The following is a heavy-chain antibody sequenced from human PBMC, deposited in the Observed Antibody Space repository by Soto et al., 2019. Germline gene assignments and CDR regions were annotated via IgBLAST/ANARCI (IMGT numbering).Heavy chain of an antibody. CDR1: GFSLSSTRVA. J-gene: IGHJ4*02. Sequence: SGPTLVNPTQTLTLTCTFSGFSLSSTRVAVGWIRQPPGKALEWLAPIYWDDDKRYSPFLKSRLTITKDTSKNQVVLTMTNMDPVDTATYYCAHSVVAGLGYYFDYWGQGTLVTVSS. CDR2: IYWDDDK. CDR3: AHSVVAGLGYYFDY. V-gene: IGHV2-5*02. D-gene: IGHD6-19*01.